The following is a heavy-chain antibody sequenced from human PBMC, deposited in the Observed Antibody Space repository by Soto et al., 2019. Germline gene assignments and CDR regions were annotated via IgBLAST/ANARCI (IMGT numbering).Heavy chain of an antibody. J-gene: IGHJ3*02. Sequence: GGSLRLSCAASGFTFSSYWMSWVRQAPGKGLEWVANIKQDGSEKYYVDSVKGRFTISRDNAKNSLYLQMNSLRAEDTAVYYCARHGLIFGVELDAFDIWGQGTMVTVSS. CDR3: ARHGLIFGVELDAFDI. V-gene: IGHV3-7*01. CDR2: IKQDGSEK. CDR1: GFTFSSYW. D-gene: IGHD3-3*01.